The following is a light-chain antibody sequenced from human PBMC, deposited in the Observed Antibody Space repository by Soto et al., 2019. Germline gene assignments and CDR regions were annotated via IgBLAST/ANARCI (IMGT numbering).Light chain of an antibody. J-gene: IGKJ2*01. Sequence: EIVLTQSPATLSLSPGERATLSCRASQSVSRYVDWYQQKPGQAPRLLIFDASTRATGIPARFSGSGSGTDFTLTISSLEPEDFAVYYCQQRSTWPYTFGQGTKVDIK. V-gene: IGKV3-11*01. CDR3: QQRSTWPYT. CDR1: QSVSRY. CDR2: DAS.